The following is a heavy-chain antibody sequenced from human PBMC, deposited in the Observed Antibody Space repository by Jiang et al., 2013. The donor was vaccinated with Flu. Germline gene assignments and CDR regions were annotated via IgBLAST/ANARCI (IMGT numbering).Heavy chain of an antibody. V-gene: IGHV1-69-2*01. CDR3: ATDGDWYGSGSGPYHYYKTDV. CDR1: GYTFTDYN. D-gene: IGHD3-10*01. J-gene: IGHJ6*03. Sequence: SGAEVKKPGTTVKISCRVSGYTFTDYNMHWVQQAPGRGPEWMGLIDPEDGEAIYAEKFQGRVTITADTSTGTAYLELRSLTSDDTAVYYCATDGDWYGSGSGPYHYYKTDVWGTGTTVFVS. CDR2: IDPEDGEA.